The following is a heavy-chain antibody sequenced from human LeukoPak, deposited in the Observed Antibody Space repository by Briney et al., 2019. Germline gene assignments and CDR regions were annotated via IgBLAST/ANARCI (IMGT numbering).Heavy chain of an antibody. CDR2: ISSSSGYI. J-gene: IGHJ3*02. CDR1: GFTFNSYS. Sequence: PGGSLRLSCAASGFTFNSYSMNWVRQTPGKGLEWVSSISSSSGYINYADSVKGRFTVSRDNAKNSLYLQMNSLKASDTAMYYCAGRATLGYCSGGSCYDDAFDIWGQGTMVTVSS. V-gene: IGHV3-21*04. D-gene: IGHD2-15*01. CDR3: AGRATLGYCSGGSCYDDAFDI.